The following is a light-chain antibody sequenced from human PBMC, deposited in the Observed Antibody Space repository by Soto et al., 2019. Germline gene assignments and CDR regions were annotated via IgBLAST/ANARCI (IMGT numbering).Light chain of an antibody. CDR2: DAS. J-gene: IGKJ1*01. Sequence: DIKMTQSPSTLSASVGDRVTIPCRASQSISSWLAWYQQKPGKAPKLLIYDASSLESGVPSRFSGSGSGTEFTLTISSLQPDDFATYYCQQYNSYPWTFGQGTKVDI. CDR3: QQYNSYPWT. V-gene: IGKV1-5*01. CDR1: QSISSW.